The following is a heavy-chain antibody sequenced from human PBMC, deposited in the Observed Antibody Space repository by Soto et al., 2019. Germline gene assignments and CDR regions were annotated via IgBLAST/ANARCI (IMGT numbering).Heavy chain of an antibody. D-gene: IGHD4-17*01. J-gene: IGHJ4*02. CDR3: ARDRVPAKHYARDPKDYYFDY. Sequence: PSQTLSLTCAISGDSVSSNSAAWNWIRQSPSRGLEWLGRTYYRSKWYNDYAVSVKSRITINPDTSKNQFSLQLNSVTPEDTAVYYCARDRVPAKHYARDPKDYYFDYWGQGTLVTVSS. CDR1: GDSVSSNSAA. CDR2: TYYRSKWYN. V-gene: IGHV6-1*01.